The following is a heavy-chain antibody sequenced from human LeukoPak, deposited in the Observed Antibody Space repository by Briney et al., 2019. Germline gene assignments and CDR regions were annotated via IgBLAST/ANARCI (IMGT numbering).Heavy chain of an antibody. CDR3: ARDRSYSSSWYPHDAFDI. J-gene: IGHJ3*02. CDR1: GFTFSSYS. D-gene: IGHD6-13*01. V-gene: IGHV3-21*01. Sequence: GSLRLSCAASGFTFSSYSMNWVRQAPGKWLEWVSSISSSSSYIYYADSVKGRFTISRDNAKNSLYLQMNSLRAEDTAVYYCARDRSYSSSWYPHDAFDIWGQGTMVTVSS. CDR2: ISSSSSYI.